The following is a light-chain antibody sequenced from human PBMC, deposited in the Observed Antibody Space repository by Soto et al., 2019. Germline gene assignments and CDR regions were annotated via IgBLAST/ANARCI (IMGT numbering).Light chain of an antibody. CDR3: LQDYNYPRT. Sequence: EFVLTQSPGTLSLSPGGRATLSCMASQTVRNNYLAWYQQKPGQAPRLLIYDASSRATGIPSRFSGSGSGTDFTLTISSLQPEDFATYYCLQDYNYPRTFGQGTKVDIK. V-gene: IGKV3-20*02. CDR2: DAS. J-gene: IGKJ1*01. CDR1: QTVRNNY.